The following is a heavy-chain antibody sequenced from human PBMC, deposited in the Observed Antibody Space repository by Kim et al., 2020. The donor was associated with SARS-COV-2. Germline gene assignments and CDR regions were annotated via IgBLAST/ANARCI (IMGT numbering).Heavy chain of an antibody. D-gene: IGHD6-19*01. CDR1: GGTFSSYA. J-gene: IGHJ6*02. CDR2: IIPIFGTA. CDR3: ARAGYTSGWANYYYYGMDG. V-gene: IGHV1-69*13. Sequence: SVKVSCKASGGTFSSYAISWVRQAPGQGLEWMGGIIPIFGTANYAQKFQGRVTITADESTSTAYMELSSLRSEDTAVYYCARAGYTSGWANYYYYGMDGWGQGTTVTVSS.